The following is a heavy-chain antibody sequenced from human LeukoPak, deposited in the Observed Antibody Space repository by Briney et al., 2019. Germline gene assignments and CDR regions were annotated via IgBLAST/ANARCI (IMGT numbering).Heavy chain of an antibody. Sequence: GGSLRLSCAASGFTFSSYWMHWVRQAPGEGLVWVSDINTDGSDTRYADSVKGRFTISRDNAKNTLYLQMNSLRAEDTAVYYCARLKMELPDYWGQGTLVTVSS. CDR2: INTDGSDT. D-gene: IGHD1-7*01. CDR3: ARLKMELPDY. CDR1: GFTFSSYW. V-gene: IGHV3-74*01. J-gene: IGHJ4*02.